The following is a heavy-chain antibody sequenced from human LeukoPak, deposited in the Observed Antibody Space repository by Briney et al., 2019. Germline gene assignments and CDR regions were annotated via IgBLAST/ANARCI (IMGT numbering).Heavy chain of an antibody. Sequence: GASVKVSCKASGYTFTSYYMHWVRQAPGQGLEWMGRINPNSGGTNYAQKFQGRVTMTRDTSISTAYMELSRLRSDDTAVYYCAKAKTIVGTFGFDYWGQGTLVTVSS. CDR2: INPNSGGT. CDR1: GYTFTSYY. CDR3: AKAKTIVGTFGFDY. J-gene: IGHJ4*02. V-gene: IGHV1-2*06. D-gene: IGHD2/OR15-2a*01.